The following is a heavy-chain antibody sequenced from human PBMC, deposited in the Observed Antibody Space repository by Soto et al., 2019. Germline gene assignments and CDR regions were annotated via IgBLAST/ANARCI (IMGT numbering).Heavy chain of an antibody. V-gene: IGHV4-39*01. CDR1: GGSISSSSYY. D-gene: IGHD6-13*01. J-gene: IGHJ3*02. CDR2: IYYSGST. CDR3: AWGRIAAAGHEQNAFDI. Sequence: QLQLQESGPGLVKPSETLSLTCTVSGGSISSSSYYWGWIRQPPGKGLEWIGSIYYSGSTYYNPSLKSRVTISVDTSKNPFSLTLSSVTAADTAVYYCAWGRIAAAGHEQNAFDIWGQGTMVTVSS.